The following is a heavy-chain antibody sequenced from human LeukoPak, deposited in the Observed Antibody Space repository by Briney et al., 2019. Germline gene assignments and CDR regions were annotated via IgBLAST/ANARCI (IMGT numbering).Heavy chain of an antibody. CDR2: TRNKANSYTT. Sequence: PGGSLRLSCAASGFTFSDHYMDWVRQAPGKGLEWVGRTRNKANSYTTEYAASVKGRFTISRDDSKNSLYLQMNSLKTEDTAVYCCVRVQLGATTRFFDYWGQGTLVTVSS. D-gene: IGHD1-26*01. V-gene: IGHV3-72*01. CDR3: VRVQLGATTRFFDY. CDR1: GFTFSDHY. J-gene: IGHJ4*02.